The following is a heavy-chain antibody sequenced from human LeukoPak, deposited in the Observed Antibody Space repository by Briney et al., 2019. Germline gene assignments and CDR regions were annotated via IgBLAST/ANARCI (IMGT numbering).Heavy chain of an antibody. J-gene: IGHJ4*02. CDR3: ANVVVATAWFDY. Sequence: SETLSLTCAVYGGSFSGYYWSWIRQPPGKGLEWIGEINHSGSTNYNPSLKSRVTISVDTSKNQVSLKLTSVTAADTAVYYCANVVVATAWFDYWGQGTLVTVSS. CDR1: GGSFSGYY. V-gene: IGHV4-34*01. D-gene: IGHD2-15*01. CDR2: INHSGST.